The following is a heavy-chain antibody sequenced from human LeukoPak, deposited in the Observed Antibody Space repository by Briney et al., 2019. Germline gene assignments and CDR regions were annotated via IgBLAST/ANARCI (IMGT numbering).Heavy chain of an antibody. Sequence: GRSLRLSCAASGFTVSSNYMSWVRQAPGKGLEWVSVIYSGGTTYYADSVKGRFTISRDNSKNTLYLQMNSLRAEDTAVYYCARGMDYYDSSGYYYPFDYWGQGTLVTVSS. D-gene: IGHD3-22*01. CDR3: ARGMDYYDSSGYYYPFDY. V-gene: IGHV3-66*01. CDR1: GFTVSSNY. CDR2: IYSGGTT. J-gene: IGHJ4*02.